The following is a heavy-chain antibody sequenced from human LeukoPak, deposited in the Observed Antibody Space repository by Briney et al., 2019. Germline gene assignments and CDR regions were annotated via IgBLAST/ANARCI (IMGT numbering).Heavy chain of an antibody. CDR2: ITGSGTFT. Sequence: GGSLRLSCAASGFTFRNYWMHWVRQVPGKGLVWVSAITGSGTFTDYADSVRGRFTISRDNSKNTLYLQMNSLRAEDTAIYYCAKRSAESSGYFDSWGQGTLVTVSS. CDR3: AKRSAESSGYFDS. V-gene: IGHV3-23*01. J-gene: IGHJ4*02. D-gene: IGHD6-19*01. CDR1: GFTFRNYW.